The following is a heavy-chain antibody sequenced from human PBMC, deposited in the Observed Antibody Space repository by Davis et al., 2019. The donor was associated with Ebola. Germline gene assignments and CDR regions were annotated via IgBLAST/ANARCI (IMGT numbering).Heavy chain of an antibody. Sequence: PGGSLRLSCAASGFTFRSYGMHWVRQAPGKGLEWVALIWNDGSNKFYADSVKGRFTTSRDNSKNTLYLEMSSPRAEDTAVYYCARVGGPERDYFDYWGQGTLVTVSS. CDR3: ARVGGPERDYFDY. V-gene: IGHV3-33*01. J-gene: IGHJ4*02. CDR2: IWNDGSNK. D-gene: IGHD4-23*01. CDR1: GFTFRSYG.